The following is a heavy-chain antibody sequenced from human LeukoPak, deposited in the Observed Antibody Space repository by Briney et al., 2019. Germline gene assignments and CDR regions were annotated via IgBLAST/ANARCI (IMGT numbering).Heavy chain of an antibody. CDR3: ARGDYQDIVVVPAA. CDR2: IIPIFGTA. Sequence: SVKVSCKGSGDTFTRDYIHWVRQAPGQGREWRGGIIPIFGTANYAQKFQGRLTITADESTSTAYMELSSLRSEDTAVYYCARGDYQDIVVVPAAWGQGTLVTVS. D-gene: IGHD2-2*01. J-gene: IGHJ5*02. V-gene: IGHV1-69*13. CDR1: GDTFTRDY.